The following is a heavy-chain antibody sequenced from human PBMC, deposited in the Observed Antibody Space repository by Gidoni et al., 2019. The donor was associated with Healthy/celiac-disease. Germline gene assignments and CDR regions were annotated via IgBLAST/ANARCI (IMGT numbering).Heavy chain of an antibody. CDR1: GSTFTGYY. CDR3: AREDGGYCSGSYDY. D-gene: IGHD3-10*01. Sequence: QVQLVQTGAEGKKPGASVKVSCKASGSTFTGYYRHWVRQATGQGLGWMGWINPNSGGTNYAQKFQGWVTMTRDTSISTAYMELGRLRSDDTAVYYCAREDGGYCSGSYDYWGQGTLVTVSS. CDR2: INPNSGGT. J-gene: IGHJ4*02. V-gene: IGHV1-2*04.